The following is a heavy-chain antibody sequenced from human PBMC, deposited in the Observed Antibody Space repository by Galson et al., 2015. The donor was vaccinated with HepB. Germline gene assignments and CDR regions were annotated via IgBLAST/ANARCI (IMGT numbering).Heavy chain of an antibody. D-gene: IGHD2-8*01. CDR2: ISAYSGNT. Sequence: SVKVSCKASGYTFTTYGISWVRQAPGQGLEWMGWISAYSGNTNYAQKLQGRVTMTTDTSTTTAYMELRSLRSDDTAVYYCARTYCTNGVCYIGGGNYYFDYWGQGTLVTVSS. CDR3: ARTYCTNGVCYIGGGNYYFDY. V-gene: IGHV1-18*04. CDR1: GYTFTTYG. J-gene: IGHJ4*02.